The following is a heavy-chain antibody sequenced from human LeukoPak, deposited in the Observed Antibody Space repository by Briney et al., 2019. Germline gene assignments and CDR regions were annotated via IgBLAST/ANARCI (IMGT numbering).Heavy chain of an antibody. CDR1: GFTFSSYW. CDR2: INTDGSST. CDR3: ARDRQQWLVWEYYFDY. D-gene: IGHD6-19*01. Sequence: GGSLRLSCAASGFTFSSYWMHWVRQAPGKGLVWVSRINTDGSSTSYADSVKGRFTISRDNAKNSLYLQMNSLRAEDTAVYYCARDRQQWLVWEYYFDYWGQGTLVTVSS. V-gene: IGHV3-74*01. J-gene: IGHJ4*02.